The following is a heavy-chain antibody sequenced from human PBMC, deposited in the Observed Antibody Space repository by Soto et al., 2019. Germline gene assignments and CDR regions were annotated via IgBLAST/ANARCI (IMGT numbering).Heavy chain of an antibody. CDR1: GGSISSYY. V-gene: IGHV4-59*01. CDR2: IYYSGST. J-gene: IGHJ4*02. Sequence: KPSETLSLTCTVSGGSISSYYWSWIRQPPGKGLEWIGYIYYSGSTNYNPSLKSRVTISVDTSKNQFSLKLSSVTAADTAVYYCARYYDILTGLIDYWGQGTLVTVSS. D-gene: IGHD3-9*01. CDR3: ARYYDILTGLIDY.